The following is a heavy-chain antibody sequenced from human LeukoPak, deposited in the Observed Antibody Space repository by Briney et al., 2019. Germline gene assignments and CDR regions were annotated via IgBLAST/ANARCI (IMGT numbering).Heavy chain of an antibody. CDR3: ASEYSSGWHKLVY. V-gene: IGHV3-48*03. D-gene: IGHD6-19*01. Sequence: GGSLRLSCAASGFTFSSYEMNWVRQAPGKGLEWVSYISSSGSTIYYADSVKGRFTISRDNAKNSLYLQMNSLRAEDTAVYYCASEYSSGWHKLVYWGQGTLVTVSS. CDR2: ISSSGSTI. J-gene: IGHJ4*02. CDR1: GFTFSSYE.